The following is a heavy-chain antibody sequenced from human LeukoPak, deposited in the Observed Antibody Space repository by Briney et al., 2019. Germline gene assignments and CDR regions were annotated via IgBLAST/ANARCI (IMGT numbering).Heavy chain of an antibody. CDR1: GYTFTSYG. Sequence: ASVKVSCKASGYTFTSYGISWVRQAPGQGLEWMGWISAYNGNTNYAQKLQGRVTMTTDTSTSTAYMELRSLRSDDTAVYYCAKDNYTDSYYPFDYWGQGTLVTVSS. V-gene: IGHV1-18*01. D-gene: IGHD1-26*01. CDR2: ISAYNGNT. J-gene: IGHJ4*02. CDR3: AKDNYTDSYYPFDY.